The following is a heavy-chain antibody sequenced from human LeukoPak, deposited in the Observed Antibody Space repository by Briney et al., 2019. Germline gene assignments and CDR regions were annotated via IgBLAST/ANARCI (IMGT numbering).Heavy chain of an antibody. Sequence: GGSLRLSCAASGFTFSSYGVHWVRQAPGKGLGWVAFIRYDGSNKYYADSVKGRFTISRDNSKNTLYLQMNSLRAEDTAVYYCAKDGDFWSGYYIDYWGQGTLVTVSS. J-gene: IGHJ4*02. CDR2: IRYDGSNK. CDR1: GFTFSSYG. CDR3: AKDGDFWSGYYIDY. V-gene: IGHV3-30*02. D-gene: IGHD3-3*01.